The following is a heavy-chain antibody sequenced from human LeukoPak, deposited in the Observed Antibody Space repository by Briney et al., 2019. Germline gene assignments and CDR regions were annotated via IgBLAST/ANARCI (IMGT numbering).Heavy chain of an antibody. J-gene: IGHJ2*01. D-gene: IGHD6-13*01. CDR1: GGSFSGYY. Sequence: SETLSLTCAVYGGSFSGYYWSWIRQPPGKGLEWIGEINHSGSTNYNPSLKSRVTISVDTSKNQFSLKLSSVTAADTAVYYCARGPQCIAAAGTRYFDLWGRGTLVTVSS. V-gene: IGHV4-34*01. CDR3: ARGPQCIAAAGTRYFDL. CDR2: INHSGST.